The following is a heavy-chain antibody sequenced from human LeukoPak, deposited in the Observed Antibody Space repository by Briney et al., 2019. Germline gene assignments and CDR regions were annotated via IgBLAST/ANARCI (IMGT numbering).Heavy chain of an antibody. J-gene: IGHJ5*02. V-gene: IGHV3-21*01. Sequence: GSLRLSCAASGFTFSSYSMNWVRQAPGKGLEWVSSISSSSSYIYYADSVKGRFTISRDNAKNSLYLQMNSLRAEDTAVYYCSRGGGRMRIYGKKWFDPWGQGTLVTVSS. CDR1: GFTFSSYS. CDR3: SRGGGRMRIYGKKWFDP. CDR2: ISSSSSYI. D-gene: IGHD3-16*01.